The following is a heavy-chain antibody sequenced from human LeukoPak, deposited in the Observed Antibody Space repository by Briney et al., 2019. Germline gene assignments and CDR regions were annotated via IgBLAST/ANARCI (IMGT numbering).Heavy chain of an antibody. V-gene: IGHV1-8*01. J-gene: IGHJ5*02. CDR1: GYTFTSYD. CDR2: MNPNSGNT. Sequence: GASVKVSCMASGYTFTSYDINWVRQATGQGLEWMGWMNPNSGNTGYAQKFQGRVTMTRNTSISTAYMELSSLRSEDTAVYYCARADVLRFLEWSQNWFDPWGQGTLVTVSS. CDR3: ARADVLRFLEWSQNWFDP. D-gene: IGHD3-3*01.